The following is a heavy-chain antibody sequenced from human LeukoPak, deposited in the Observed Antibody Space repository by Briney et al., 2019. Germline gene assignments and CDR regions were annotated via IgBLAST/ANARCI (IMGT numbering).Heavy chain of an antibody. CDR3: TTGAALRSLLGY. V-gene: IGHV3-15*01. Sequence: GGSLRLSCAASGFIFSNAWMSWVRQAPGKGLECVGRIKSKTDGGTTDYAAPVKGRFTISRDDSKNTLYLQMNSLKTEDTAVYYCTTGAALRSLLGYWGQGTLVTVSS. D-gene: IGHD5-12*01. J-gene: IGHJ4*02. CDR2: IKSKTDGGTT. CDR1: GFIFSNAW.